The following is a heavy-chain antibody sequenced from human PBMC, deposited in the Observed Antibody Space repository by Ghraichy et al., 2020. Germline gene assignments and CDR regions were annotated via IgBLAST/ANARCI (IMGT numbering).Heavy chain of an antibody. Sequence: SETLSLTCTVSGGSISSYYWSWIRQPPGKGLEWIGYIYYSGSTNYNPSLNSRVTISVDTSKNQFSLKLSSVTAADTAVYYCARGVPSIAARPFDYWGQGTLVTVSS. D-gene: IGHD6-6*01. J-gene: IGHJ4*02. CDR3: ARGVPSIAARPFDY. CDR2: IYYSGST. V-gene: IGHV4-59*01. CDR1: GGSISSYY.